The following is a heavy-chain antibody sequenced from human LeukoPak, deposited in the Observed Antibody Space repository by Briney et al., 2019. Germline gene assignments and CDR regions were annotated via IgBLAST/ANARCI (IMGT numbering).Heavy chain of an antibody. D-gene: IGHD7-27*01. CDR1: GGSFISSY. Sequence: SETLSLTCTVSGGSFISSYWSWIRQPPGKGLEWIGYIYHDGSTKYNPALKSRVTITVDTSKSQFSLKLSSVTAADTAVYYCASVLGYFDYWGQGTLVTVSS. CDR2: IYHDGST. J-gene: IGHJ4*02. CDR3: ASVLGYFDY. V-gene: IGHV4-59*01.